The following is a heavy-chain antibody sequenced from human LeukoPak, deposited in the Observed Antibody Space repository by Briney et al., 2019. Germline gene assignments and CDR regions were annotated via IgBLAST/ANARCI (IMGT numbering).Heavy chain of an antibody. Sequence: GGSLRLSCAASGFTVSSNYMGWVRQAPGKGLEYVSVIYSGGNTYYAGSVKGRFTISRDNSKNTVYLQMNSLRAEDTAVFYCARLVATTGRLYFDYWSQGNLVTVSS. CDR3: ARLVATTGRLYFDY. J-gene: IGHJ4*02. CDR1: GFTVSSNY. CDR2: IYSGGNT. V-gene: IGHV3-53*01. D-gene: IGHD1-1*01.